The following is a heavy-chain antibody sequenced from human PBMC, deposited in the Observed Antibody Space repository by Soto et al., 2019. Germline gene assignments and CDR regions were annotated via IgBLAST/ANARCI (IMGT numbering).Heavy chain of an antibody. Sequence: ASVKVSCKASGYTFNTYSISWVRQAPGQGLEWMGWISGYNGDTHYARKFQGRVTMTTDTPTSTAYMELRSLRSDDTAMYYCARENVLSYVDTTMVDYFDYWGQGTLVTVSS. CDR2: ISGYNGDT. J-gene: IGHJ4*02. CDR3: ARENVLSYVDTTMVDYFDY. CDR1: GYTFNTYS. V-gene: IGHV1-18*01. D-gene: IGHD5-18*01.